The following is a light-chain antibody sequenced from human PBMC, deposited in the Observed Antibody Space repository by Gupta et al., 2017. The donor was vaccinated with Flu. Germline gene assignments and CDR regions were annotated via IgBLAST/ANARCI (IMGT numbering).Light chain of an antibody. Sequence: GERATLSCRASQSVSSYLAWYQQKPGQAPRLLIYGASNSATGIPGRFSGSGSWTDFTLSISSLDPEDFAVYYCQQRSNWRLTFGGGTKVEIK. J-gene: IGKJ4*01. V-gene: IGKV3-11*01. CDR1: QSVSSY. CDR3: QQRSNWRLT. CDR2: GAS.